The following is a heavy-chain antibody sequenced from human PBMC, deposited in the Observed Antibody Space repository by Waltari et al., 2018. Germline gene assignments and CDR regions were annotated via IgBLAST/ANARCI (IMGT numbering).Heavy chain of an antibody. J-gene: IGHJ4*02. CDR1: GYSFTSYW. CDR3: ARDREYDFWSGYPTFDY. Sequence: EVQLVQSGAEVKKPGESLKISCKGSGYSFTSYWIGWGRQMPGKGLEWMGIIYPGDSDTRYSPSFQGQVTISADKSISTAYLQWSSLKASDTAMYYCARDREYDFWSGYPTFDYWGQGTLVTVSS. D-gene: IGHD3-3*01. V-gene: IGHV5-51*01. CDR2: IYPGDSDT.